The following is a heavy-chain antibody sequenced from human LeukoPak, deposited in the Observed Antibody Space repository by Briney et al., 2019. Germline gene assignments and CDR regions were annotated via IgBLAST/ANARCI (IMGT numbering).Heavy chain of an antibody. J-gene: IGHJ5*02. CDR2: ISSSGSTI. V-gene: IGHV3-11*01. CDR3: ARDGAIVVVPAARGPPRWFDP. CDR1: GFTFSDYY. Sequence: GGSLRLSCAASGFTFSDYYMSWIRQAPGKGLEWVSYISSSGSTIYYADSVKGRLTISRDNAKNSLYLQMNSLRAEDTAVYYCARDGAIVVVPAARGPPRWFDPWGQGTLVTVSS. D-gene: IGHD2-2*01.